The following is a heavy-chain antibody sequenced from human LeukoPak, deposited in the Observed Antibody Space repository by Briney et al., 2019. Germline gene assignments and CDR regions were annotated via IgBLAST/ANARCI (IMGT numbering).Heavy chain of an antibody. V-gene: IGHV3-23*01. CDR3: AKTLSGYYGSGSYDY. D-gene: IGHD3-10*01. CDR2: ISGSGGST. J-gene: IGHJ4*02. Sequence: GGSLRLSCAASGFTFSNYAMSWVCQAPGKGLEWVSAISGSGGSTYYADSVRGRFTISRDNSKNTLSLQMNSLRAEDTAVYYCAKTLSGYYGSGSYDYWGQGTLVTVSS. CDR1: GFTFSNYA.